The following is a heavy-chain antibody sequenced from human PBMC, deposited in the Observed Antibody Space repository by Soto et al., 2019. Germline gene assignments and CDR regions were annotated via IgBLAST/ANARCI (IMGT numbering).Heavy chain of an antibody. CDR1: GGSISGSDYY. CDR3: ADMRGQWLPRD. J-gene: IGHJ4*02. CDR2: IYRTGTA. Sequence: QLQLQESGPRLVEPSETLSLTCTVSGGSISGSDYYWAWLRQPPGKGLEWLGTIYRTGTAYYNPSLKSRVTLFVDPSKNQFFLLLNSVSAADTAVYFCADMRGQWLPRDWGQGTLVTVSS. D-gene: IGHD6-19*01. V-gene: IGHV4-39*01.